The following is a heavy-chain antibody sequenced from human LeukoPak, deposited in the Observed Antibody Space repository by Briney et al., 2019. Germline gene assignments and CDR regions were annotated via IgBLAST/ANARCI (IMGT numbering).Heavy chain of an antibody. CDR1: GFTFSSYG. CDR2: IWYDGSNK. Sequence: GGSLRLSCAASGFTFSSYGMHWLRQAPGKGLEWVAVIWYDGSNKYYADSVKGRFTISRDNSKNTLYLQMNSLRAEDTAVYYCARRFSSSSWYYYGMDVWGQGTTVTVSS. J-gene: IGHJ6*02. CDR3: ARRFSSSSWYYYGMDV. V-gene: IGHV3-33*01. D-gene: IGHD6-13*01.